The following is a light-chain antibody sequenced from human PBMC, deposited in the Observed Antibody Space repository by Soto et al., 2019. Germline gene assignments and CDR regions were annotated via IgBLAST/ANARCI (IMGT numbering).Light chain of an antibody. CDR2: DAS. J-gene: IGKJ3*01. V-gene: IGKV3-11*01. CDR1: QSVGTY. Sequence: EIVLTQSPATLSLSPGERATLSCRASQSVGTYLAWYQQKPGQAPRLLIYDASNRATGIPARFSGSGSGTDFTLTISSLESEDFAVYYCQHRTNWPPFTFGPGTKVDIK. CDR3: QHRTNWPPFT.